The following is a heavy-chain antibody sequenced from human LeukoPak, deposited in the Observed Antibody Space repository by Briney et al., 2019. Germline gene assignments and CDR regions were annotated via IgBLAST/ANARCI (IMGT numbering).Heavy chain of an antibody. D-gene: IGHD4-23*01. CDR1: GFTFSRYG. J-gene: IGHJ4*02. CDR3: AKEGGNYSFDS. V-gene: IGHV3-30*18. CDR2: ILYDGRNT. Sequence: PGRSLRLSCAASGFTFSRYGMHWVRQAPGKGLEWVAVILYDGRNTLFADSVKGRFTISRDNSKNTVYLQMNSLRAEDTAVYYCAKEGGNYSFDSWGQGTLVIVSS.